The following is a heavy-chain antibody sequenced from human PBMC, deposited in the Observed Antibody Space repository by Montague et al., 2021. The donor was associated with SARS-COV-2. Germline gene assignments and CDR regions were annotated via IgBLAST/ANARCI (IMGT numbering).Heavy chain of an antibody. J-gene: IGHJ4*02. CDR1: GGSISSYY. Sequence: SETLSLTCTVSGGSISSYYWSWIRQPPGKELEWIGYIYYSGSTNYNPSLKSRVTISVDTSKNQFSLKLSSATAADTAVYYCARVFPRWLQFDPYFDYWGQGTLVTVSS. CDR3: ARVFPRWLQFDPYFDY. D-gene: IGHD5-24*01. CDR2: IYYSGST. V-gene: IGHV4-59*01.